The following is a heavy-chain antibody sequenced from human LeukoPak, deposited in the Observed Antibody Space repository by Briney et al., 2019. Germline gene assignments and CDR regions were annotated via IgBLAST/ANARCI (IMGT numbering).Heavy chain of an antibody. V-gene: IGHV3-33*08. CDR3: ARVGSSSWPYYFDY. Sequence: GGSLRLSCAASGFTFSSYGMHWVRQAPGKGLEWVAALWYDGSNKNYADSVKGRFTISRDNAKNSLYLQMSSLRAEDTAVYYCARVGSSSWPYYFDYWGQGTLVTVSS. J-gene: IGHJ4*02. CDR2: LWYDGSNK. CDR1: GFTFSSYG. D-gene: IGHD6-13*01.